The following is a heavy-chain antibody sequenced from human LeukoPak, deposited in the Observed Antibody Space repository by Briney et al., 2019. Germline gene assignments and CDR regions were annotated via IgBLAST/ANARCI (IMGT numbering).Heavy chain of an antibody. CDR2: ISSSSSTI. V-gene: IGHV3-48*01. CDR1: GFTFSSYS. J-gene: IGHJ4*02. Sequence: PGGSLRLSCAASGFTFSSYSMNWVRQAPGKGLEWISYISSSSSTIYYADSVKGRFTISRDNAKNSLYLQMNSLRAEDTAVYYCARDSYYYDSSGYYQEDYWGQGTLVTVSS. D-gene: IGHD3-22*01. CDR3: ARDSYYYDSSGYYQEDY.